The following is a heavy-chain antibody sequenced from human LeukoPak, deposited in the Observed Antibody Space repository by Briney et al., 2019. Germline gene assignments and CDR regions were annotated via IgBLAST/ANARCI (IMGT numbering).Heavy chain of an antibody. V-gene: IGHV3-15*07. CDR2: IKSKTDGRTT. J-gene: IGHJ4*02. CDR3: TTDFGIVDY. CDR1: GFTFSNAW. Sequence: GGSLRLSCAASGFTFSNAWMNWVRQAPGKGLEWVGRIKSKTDGRTTDYAAPVKGRFTISRDDSKNTLYLQMNSLKTEDTAVYYCTTDFGIVDYWGQGTLVTVSS. D-gene: IGHD2-21*01.